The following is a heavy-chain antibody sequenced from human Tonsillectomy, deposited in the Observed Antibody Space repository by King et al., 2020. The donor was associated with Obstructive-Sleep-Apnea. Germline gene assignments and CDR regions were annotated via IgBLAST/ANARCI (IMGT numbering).Heavy chain of an antibody. Sequence: LQLQESGPGLVKPSETLSLTCTVSGGSISSSSYYWGWIRQPPGKGLEWIGSIYYSGSTYFNPSLKSRVTISVDTSKNQFSLKLSSVTAADTAVYYCARGRYFDWLSPDYWGQGTLVTVSS. D-gene: IGHD3-9*01. J-gene: IGHJ4*02. CDR1: GGSISSSSYY. CDR3: ARGRYFDWLSPDY. CDR2: IYYSGST. V-gene: IGHV4-39*07.